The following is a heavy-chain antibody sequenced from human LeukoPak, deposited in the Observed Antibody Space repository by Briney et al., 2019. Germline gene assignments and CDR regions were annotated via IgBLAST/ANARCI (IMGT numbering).Heavy chain of an antibody. CDR1: GFTFDDYA. CDR3: TKGSSGGWYDAFDI. CDR2: ISWNSGSI. V-gene: IGHV3-9*03. Sequence: GGSLRLSCAASGFTFDDYAMHWVRQAPGKGLEWVSGISWNSGSIDYADSVRGRFTISRDNAKNSLYLQMNSLRAEDMALYYCTKGSSGGWYDAFDIWGQGTMVTVSS. D-gene: IGHD6-19*01. J-gene: IGHJ3*02.